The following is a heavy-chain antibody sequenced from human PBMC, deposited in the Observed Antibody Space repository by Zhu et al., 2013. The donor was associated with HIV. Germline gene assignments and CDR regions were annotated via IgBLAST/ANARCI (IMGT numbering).Heavy chain of an antibody. CDR2: ISAYTGRR. J-gene: IGHJ4*02. CDR1: GYTFSDYG. D-gene: IGHD3-10*01. CDR3: ARRPPNTQSFHLDY. Sequence: QVVQSGGEVKEPGASVNLSCKTSGYTFSDYGISWVRQAPGQGLEWVAWISAYTGRRDSAQKVQGRVTMTTDTSTSTAYLEVRSLRSDDTAVYYCARRPPNTQSFHLDYWGQGTWSPSPQ. V-gene: IGHV1-18*01.